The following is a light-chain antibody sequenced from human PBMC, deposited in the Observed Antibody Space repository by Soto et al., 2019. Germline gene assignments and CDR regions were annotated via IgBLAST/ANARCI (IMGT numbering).Light chain of an antibody. Sequence: DIVLTQSPGTLSVSPGERATLSCRASQSVSSNYLAWYQQKPGQAPRLLIYGASSRATGVPDRFSASGSGTDFTHTISRLEPEDFAVYYCQQYGGSPATFGGGTKVEI. V-gene: IGKV3-20*01. CDR2: GAS. CDR1: QSVSSNY. J-gene: IGKJ4*01. CDR3: QQYGGSPAT.